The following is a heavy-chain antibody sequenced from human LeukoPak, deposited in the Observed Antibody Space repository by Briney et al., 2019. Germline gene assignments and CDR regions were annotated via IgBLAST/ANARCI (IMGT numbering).Heavy chain of an antibody. CDR3: ARDASTIRFDY. D-gene: IGHD5-24*01. J-gene: IGHJ4*02. CDR2: INTNTGNP. CDR1: GYTFTPYS. V-gene: IGHV7-4-1*02. Sequence: ASVKVSCKASGYTFTPYSINWLRQAPGQGLEWMGWINTNTGNPTYAQGFTGRFVFSLDTSVSTAYLQITSLKAEDTAVYYCARDASTIRFDYWGQGTLVTVSS.